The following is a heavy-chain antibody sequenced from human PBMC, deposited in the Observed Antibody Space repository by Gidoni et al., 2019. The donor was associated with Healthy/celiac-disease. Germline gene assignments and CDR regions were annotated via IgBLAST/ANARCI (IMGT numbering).Heavy chain of an antibody. CDR1: GFTFSRYS. CDR2: ISSSSSTI. CDR3: ARGLQLETGPY. V-gene: IGHV3-48*01. J-gene: IGHJ4*02. D-gene: IGHD1-1*01. Sequence: EVQLVDSGGGLVQPGGSLSFSCAASGFTFSRYSMNWVRQAPGKGLEWCSYISSSSSTIYYADSVKGRFTISRDNAKNSLYLQMNSLRAEDTAVYYCARGLQLETGPYWGQGTLVTVSS.